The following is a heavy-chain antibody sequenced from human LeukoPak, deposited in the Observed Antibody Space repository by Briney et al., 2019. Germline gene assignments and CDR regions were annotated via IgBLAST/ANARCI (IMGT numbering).Heavy chain of an antibody. CDR2: VKGDGRTT. CDR3: ATGHSYGYDY. CDR1: GLTFSDFW. V-gene: IGHV3-74*01. Sequence: PGGSLRLSCAASGLTFSDFWMHWVRQAPGKGLVWVSLVKGDGRTTIYADSVKGRFTISRDNAKNTLYLQMNSLRADDSVVYYCATGHSYGYDYWGQGALVTVSS. D-gene: IGHD5-18*01. J-gene: IGHJ4*02.